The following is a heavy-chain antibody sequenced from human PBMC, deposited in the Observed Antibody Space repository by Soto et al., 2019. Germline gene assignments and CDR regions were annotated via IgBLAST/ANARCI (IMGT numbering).Heavy chain of an antibody. Sequence: LRLSCAASGFTFSSYGMHWVRQAPGKGLEWVAVISYDGSNKYYADSVKGRFTISRDNSKDTLYLQMNSLRAEDTAVYYCAKEESSSYFYYYYGMDVWGQGTTVTVSS. D-gene: IGHD6-6*01. CDR1: GFTFSSYG. CDR2: ISYDGSNK. J-gene: IGHJ6*02. CDR3: AKEESSSYFYYYYGMDV. V-gene: IGHV3-30*18.